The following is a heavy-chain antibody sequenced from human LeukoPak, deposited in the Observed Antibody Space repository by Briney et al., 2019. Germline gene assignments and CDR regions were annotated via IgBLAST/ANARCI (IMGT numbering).Heavy chain of an antibody. V-gene: IGHV5-51*01. Sequence: GESLKISCKGSGYSFTSYWIGWVRQMPGKGLEWMGIIYPGDSDTRYSPSFQGQVTISADKSISTAYLQWSSLKASDTAMYHCARRRWGSILDDAFDIWGQGTMVTVSS. D-gene: IGHD7-27*01. CDR2: IYPGDSDT. J-gene: IGHJ3*02. CDR3: ARRRWGSILDDAFDI. CDR1: GYSFTSYW.